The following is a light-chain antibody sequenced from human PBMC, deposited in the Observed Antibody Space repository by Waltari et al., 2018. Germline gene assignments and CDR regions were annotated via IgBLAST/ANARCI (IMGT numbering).Light chain of an antibody. CDR2: DAS. Sequence: DIQMTQSPSTLSASVGDTVTITCRASQSISSWLVWYQQKPGKAPKLLIYDASSLQSGVPSRFSGSGSGTDFILTISSLQPEDFATYYCLQASSFPLTLGGGTKVEIK. CDR1: QSISSW. CDR3: LQASSFPLT. J-gene: IGKJ4*01. V-gene: IGKV1-12*01.